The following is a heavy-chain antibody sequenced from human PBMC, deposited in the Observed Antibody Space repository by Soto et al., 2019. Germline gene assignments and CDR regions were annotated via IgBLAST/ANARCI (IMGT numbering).Heavy chain of an antibody. J-gene: IGHJ4*02. V-gene: IGHV4-4*02. D-gene: IGHD3-22*01. CDR1: GVSISTANW. CDR3: ARLGGYVSVGYYYLWDS. Sequence: SETLSLTCAVSGVSISTANWWNWVRQPPGKGLEWIGEIHHSGSTNYNPSLKSRVTMSVESSRNQLSLKLTSVTAADTAVYYCARLGGYVSVGYYYLWDSWGQGTLVTVSS. CDR2: IHHSGST.